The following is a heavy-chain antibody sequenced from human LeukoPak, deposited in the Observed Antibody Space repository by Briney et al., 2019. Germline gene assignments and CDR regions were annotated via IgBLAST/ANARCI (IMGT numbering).Heavy chain of an antibody. V-gene: IGHV1-69*04. CDR3: ARGYVSGPEVG. Sequence: ASVKVSCKASGGTFSSYAISWVRQAPGQGLEWMGRIIPIFGIANYAQKFQGRVTITADKSTSTAYMELSSLRSEDTAVYYCARGYVSGPEVGWGQGTRVTVSS. CDR2: IIPIFGIA. CDR1: GGTFSSYA. J-gene: IGHJ4*02. D-gene: IGHD2-15*01.